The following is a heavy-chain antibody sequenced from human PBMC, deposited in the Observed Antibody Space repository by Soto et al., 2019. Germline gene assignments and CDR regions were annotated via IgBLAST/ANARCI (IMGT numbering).Heavy chain of an antibody. CDR3: AKDAVYGDGLWLAGN. D-gene: IGHD2-21*02. CDR1: GFSVSRYA. CDR2: MTGSGGDI. J-gene: IGHJ4*02. V-gene: IGHV3-23*01. Sequence: LRLSCAASGFSVSRYAMMWVRQPPGKGQEWVAGMTGSGGDIRYADPVKGRFTISKDNSKNTLYLQMNSLRAEDTAIYYCAKDAVYGDGLWLAGNWGQGTLVTVSS.